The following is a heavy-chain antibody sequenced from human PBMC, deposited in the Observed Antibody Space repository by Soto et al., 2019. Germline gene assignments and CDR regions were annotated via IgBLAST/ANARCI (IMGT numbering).Heavy chain of an antibody. V-gene: IGHV3-33*01. CDR3: ARDTARAMVRIYYGMDV. CDR1: GFTFSSHG. Sequence: SGGSLRLSCAASGFTFSSHGMHWVRKAPGKGLEWVAVIWYDGSNKYYADSVKGRFTISRDNSKNTLYLQMNSLRAEDTAVYYCARDTARAMVRIYYGMDVWGQGTTVTVSS. D-gene: IGHD3-10*01. J-gene: IGHJ6*02. CDR2: IWYDGSNK.